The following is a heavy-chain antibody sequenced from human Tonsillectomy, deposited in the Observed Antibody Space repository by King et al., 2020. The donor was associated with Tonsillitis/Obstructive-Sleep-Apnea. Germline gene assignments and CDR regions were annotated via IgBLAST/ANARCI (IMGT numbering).Heavy chain of an antibody. CDR1: GGSFSGYY. CDR3: ARGDIVVVPARPDH. J-gene: IGHJ4*02. CDR2: INHSGTT. Sequence: QVQLQQWGAGLLKPSETLSLTCAVYGGSFSGYYWSWIRQPPGKGLEWIGEINHSGTTNYNPSLKSRVTISVDTSKNQFSLKLSSVTAADTAVYYCARGDIVVVPARPDHWGQGTLVTVSS. V-gene: IGHV4-34*01. D-gene: IGHD2-2*01.